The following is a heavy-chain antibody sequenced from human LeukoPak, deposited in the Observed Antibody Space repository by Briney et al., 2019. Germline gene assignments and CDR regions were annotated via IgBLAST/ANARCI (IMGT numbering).Heavy chain of an antibody. CDR1: GGSISSYY. CDR3: ARDRRGAVAGSYYFDY. V-gene: IGHV4-59*01. Sequence: PSETLSLTCTVSGGSISSYYWSWIRQPPGKGLEWIGYIYDSGSTNYNPSLKSRVTISVDTSKNQFSLKLSSVTAADTAVYYCARDRRGAVAGSYYFDYWGQGTLVTVSS. J-gene: IGHJ4*02. D-gene: IGHD6-19*01. CDR2: IYDSGST.